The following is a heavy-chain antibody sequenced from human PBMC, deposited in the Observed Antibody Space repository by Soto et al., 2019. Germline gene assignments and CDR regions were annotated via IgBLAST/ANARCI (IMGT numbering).Heavy chain of an antibody. CDR3: ARALGKYYDFWSGYSNQFDY. V-gene: IGHV1-18*01. D-gene: IGHD3-3*01. Sequence: ASVKVSCKASGYTFTSYGISWVRQAPGQGLEWMGWISAYNGNTNYAQKLQGRVTMTTDTSTSTAYMELRSLRSDDTAVYYCARALGKYYDFWSGYSNQFDYWGQGTLFTVSS. J-gene: IGHJ4*02. CDR2: ISAYNGNT. CDR1: GYTFTSYG.